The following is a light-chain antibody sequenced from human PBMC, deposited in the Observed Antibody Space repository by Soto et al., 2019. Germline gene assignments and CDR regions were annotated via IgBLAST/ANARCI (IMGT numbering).Light chain of an antibody. V-gene: IGLV2-14*01. J-gene: IGLJ2*01. CDR3: SSYTSSSTRV. CDR1: SSDVGGYNY. CDR2: DVS. Sequence: QPASVSGSPGQSITISCTGTSSDVGGYNYVSWYQQHPGKAPKLMIYDVSNRPSGVSNRFSGSKSGNTASLTISGLQAEDEADYYCSSYTSSSTRVFGGGTKLTVL.